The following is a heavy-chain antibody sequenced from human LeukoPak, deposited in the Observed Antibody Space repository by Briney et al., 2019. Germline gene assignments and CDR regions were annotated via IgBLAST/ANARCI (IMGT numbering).Heavy chain of an antibody. Sequence: PGGSLRLSCAASGFTFSNYWMSWVRQTPGKGLEWVANIKQDGSEKCYVDSVRGRFTISRDNAKNSLYLQMNSLRVEDTAVYYCARDWLFYWGQGTLVTVSS. CDR1: GFTFSNYW. V-gene: IGHV3-7*01. D-gene: IGHD3-3*01. CDR3: ARDWLFY. CDR2: IKQDGSEK. J-gene: IGHJ4*02.